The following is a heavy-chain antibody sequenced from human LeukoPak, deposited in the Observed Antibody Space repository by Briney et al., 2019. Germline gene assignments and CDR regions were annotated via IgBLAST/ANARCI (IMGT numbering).Heavy chain of an antibody. V-gene: IGHV1-2*02. J-gene: IGHJ4*02. CDR2: INPNSGGT. D-gene: IGHD1-26*01. CDR1: GYTFTGYC. CDR3: ARGVWGATTFFDY. Sequence: ASAKVSCKASGYTFTGYCIHWVRQAPGQGLEWMGWINPNSGGTNSAQKFQGRVTMTRDTSISTAYMELSRLRSDDTAVYYCARGVWGATTFFDYWGQGTLATVSS.